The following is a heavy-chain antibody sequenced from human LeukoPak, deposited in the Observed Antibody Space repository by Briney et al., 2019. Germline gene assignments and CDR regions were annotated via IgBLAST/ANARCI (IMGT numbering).Heavy chain of an antibody. CDR1: GGTFSSYA. J-gene: IGHJ4*02. V-gene: IGHV1-69*05. Sequence: GSSVKVSCKASGGTFSSYAISWVRQAPGQGLEWMGGIIPIFGTANYAQKFQGRVTITTDESTSTAYMELSSLRSEDTAVYYCARDGGLLHHTYYFDYWGQGALVTVSS. D-gene: IGHD2-15*01. CDR3: ARDGGLLHHTYYFDY. CDR2: IIPIFGTA.